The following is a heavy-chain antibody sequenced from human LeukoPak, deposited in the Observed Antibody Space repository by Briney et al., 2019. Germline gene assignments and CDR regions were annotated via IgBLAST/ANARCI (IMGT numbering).Heavy chain of an antibody. V-gene: IGHV3-23*01. CDR3: AKMRYYYGSGSYYNT. Sequence: GSLRLSCAASGFTFISYAMSWVRQAPGKGLEWVSAISGSGGSTYYADSVKGRFTISRDNSKNTLYLQMNSLRAEDTAVYYCAKMRYYYGSGSYYNTWGQGTLVTVSS. D-gene: IGHD3-10*01. CDR1: GFTFISYA. CDR2: ISGSGGST. J-gene: IGHJ5*02.